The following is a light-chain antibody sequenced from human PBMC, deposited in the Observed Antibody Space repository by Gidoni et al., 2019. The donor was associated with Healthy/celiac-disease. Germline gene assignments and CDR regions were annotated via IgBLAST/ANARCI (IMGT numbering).Light chain of an antibody. V-gene: IGKV1-5*01. CDR1: QSISSW. J-gene: IGKJ1*01. CDR3: QQYNSYSPWT. Sequence: DIQMTQSPSTLSASVGDRVTITCRASQSISSWLAWYQQKPGKAPNLLIYDAYSLESGVPSRFSGSGSGTEFTLTIRSLQPDDFATYYCQQYNSYSPWTFXQXTKVEIK. CDR2: DAY.